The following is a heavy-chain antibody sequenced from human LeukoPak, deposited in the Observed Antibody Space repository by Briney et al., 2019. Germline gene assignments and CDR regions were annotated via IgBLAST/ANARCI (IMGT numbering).Heavy chain of an antibody. V-gene: IGHV4-39*01. CDR2: IYYSGSP. D-gene: IGHD4-17*01. J-gene: IGHJ4*02. CDR1: GGSISSSSYY. CDR3: ARRMATATFDF. Sequence: SETLSLTCAVSGGSISSSSYYWGWIRQPPGKGLEWIGRIYYSGSPYYNPSLKSRVTISVATSKNQFSLKLSSVTAADTAFYYCARRMATATFDFWGQGILVSVSS.